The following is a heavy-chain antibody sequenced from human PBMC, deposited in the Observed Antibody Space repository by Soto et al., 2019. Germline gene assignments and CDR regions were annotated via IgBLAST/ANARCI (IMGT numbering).Heavy chain of an antibody. Sequence: PSETLSLTGTVSGGSISSGDYYWSWIRHPPGKGREWVGYIYYSGSTYYNPSLKSRVTISVDTSKNQFSLKLSSVTAADTAVYYCARRESYYDILTGYSINWFDPWGQGTLVTVSS. J-gene: IGHJ5*02. V-gene: IGHV4-30-4*01. D-gene: IGHD3-9*01. CDR2: IYYSGST. CDR3: ARRESYYDILTGYSINWFDP. CDR1: GGSISSGDYY.